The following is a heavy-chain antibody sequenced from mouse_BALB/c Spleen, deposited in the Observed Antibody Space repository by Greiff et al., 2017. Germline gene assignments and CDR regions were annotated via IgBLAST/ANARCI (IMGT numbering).Heavy chain of an antibody. V-gene: IGHV5-6-3*01. D-gene: IGHD1-1*01. CDR2: INSNGGST. CDR1: GFTFSSYG. CDR3: ARGELLRFMDY. J-gene: IGHJ4*01. Sequence: EVQVVESGGGLVQPGGSLKLSCAASGFTFSSYGMSWVRQTPDKRLELVATINSNGGSTYYPDSVKGRFTISRDNAKNTLYLQMSSLKSEDTAMYYCARGELLRFMDYWGQGTSVTVSS.